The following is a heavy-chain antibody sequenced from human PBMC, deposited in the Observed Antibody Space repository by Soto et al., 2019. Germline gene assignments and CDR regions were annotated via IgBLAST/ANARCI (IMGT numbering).Heavy chain of an antibody. J-gene: IGHJ4*02. CDR3: ARGSGWYFH. CDR2: MYFSGST. CDR1: GDSISGSS. Sequence: QVQLQESGPGLVKPSETLSLTCTVSGDSISGSSWSWIRQPPGKGLEWIAYMYFSGSTNYNPSLRSRVTISGATSKNQCSLKLSSVAAADTAVYYCARGSGWYFHWGQGTLVTVSS. D-gene: IGHD6-19*01. V-gene: IGHV4-59*01.